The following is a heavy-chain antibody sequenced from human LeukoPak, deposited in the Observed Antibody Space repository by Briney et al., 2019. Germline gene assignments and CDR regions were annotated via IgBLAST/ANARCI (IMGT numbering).Heavy chain of an antibody. Sequence: PGGSLRLSCASSGFTFDDNVIYGVRQGPGKGLEWVSLISGDGGSIYYADSVKGRFTISRDNSKNSLYLQMNSLRTEDTALYYWAKEDYSSSLYARDHWAQGILVTVSS. CDR1: GFTFDDNV. CDR3: AKEDYSSSLYARDH. CDR2: ISGDGGSI. D-gene: IGHD6-13*01. V-gene: IGHV3-43*02. J-gene: IGHJ5*02.